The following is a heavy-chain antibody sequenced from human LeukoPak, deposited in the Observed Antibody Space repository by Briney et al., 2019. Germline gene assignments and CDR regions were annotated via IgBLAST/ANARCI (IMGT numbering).Heavy chain of an antibody. CDR3: ARAKDSSGYYLLYYFDY. Sequence: ASVKVSCKASGGIFSSYAISWVRQAPGQGLEWMGWISAYNGNTNYAQRLQGRVTMTTDTSTSTAYMELRSLRSDDTAVYYCARAKDSSGYYLLYYFDYWGQGTLVTVSS. D-gene: IGHD3-22*01. CDR1: GGIFSSYA. CDR2: ISAYNGNT. V-gene: IGHV1-18*01. J-gene: IGHJ4*02.